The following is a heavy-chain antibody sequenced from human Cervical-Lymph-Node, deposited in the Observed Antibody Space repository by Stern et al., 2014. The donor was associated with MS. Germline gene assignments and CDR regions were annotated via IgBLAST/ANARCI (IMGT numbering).Heavy chain of an antibody. J-gene: IGHJ4*02. CDR1: GGSISSYY. D-gene: IGHD6-13*01. Sequence: VQLVESGPGLVKPSATLSLTCTVSGGSISSYYWSWIRQAPGKGLEWIAPIYYSGHTDYNPSLQGRVTVSVDTSKNQVSLRLSSVTAADTAVYYCARGFSSSWYGGRFFNYWGQGTLVTVSS. CDR3: ARGFSSSWYGGRFFNY. V-gene: IGHV4-59*01. CDR2: IYYSGHT.